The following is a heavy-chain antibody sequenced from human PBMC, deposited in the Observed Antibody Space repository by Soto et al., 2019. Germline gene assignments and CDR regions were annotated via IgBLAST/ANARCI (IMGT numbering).Heavy chain of an antibody. CDR3: ARGREVAAAGTLDY. CDR1: GGSFSGYY. V-gene: IGHV4-34*01. D-gene: IGHD6-13*01. Sequence: SETLSLTCAVYGGSFSGYYWSWIRQPPGKGLEWIGEINHSGSTNYNPSLKSRVTISVDTSKNQFSLKLSSVTAADTAVYYCARGREVAAAGTLDYWGQGTLVTVSS. CDR2: INHSGST. J-gene: IGHJ4*02.